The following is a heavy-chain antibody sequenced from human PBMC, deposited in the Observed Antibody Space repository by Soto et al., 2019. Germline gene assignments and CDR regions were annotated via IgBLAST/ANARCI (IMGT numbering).Heavy chain of an antibody. J-gene: IGHJ4*02. CDR3: ARGDLGLGNY. Sequence: PEETLSLTCAVYGGSFSGYYWSWIRQPPGKGLEWIGEINHSGSTNYNPSLKSRVTISVDTSKSQFSLKLSSLTAADTAVYFCARGDLGLGNYRGQGSLVIVSS. D-gene: IGHD3-10*01. V-gene: IGHV4-34*01. CDR2: INHSGST. CDR1: GGSFSGYY.